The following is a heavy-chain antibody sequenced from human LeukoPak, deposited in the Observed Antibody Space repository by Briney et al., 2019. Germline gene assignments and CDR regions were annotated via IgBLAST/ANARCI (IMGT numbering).Heavy chain of an antibody. CDR1: GFSIRSGHF. V-gene: IGHV4-38-2*02. CDR2: IYHSGST. CDR3: ARAEIVGATFDWFDP. J-gene: IGHJ5*02. Sequence: SETLSLTCTVSGFSIRSGHFWAWIRQPPGKGLEWIGSIYHSGSTDYNTALKSRVTMSVDTSKNQFSLKLSSVTAADTAVYYCARAEIVGATFDWFDPWGQGTLVTVSS. D-gene: IGHD1-26*01.